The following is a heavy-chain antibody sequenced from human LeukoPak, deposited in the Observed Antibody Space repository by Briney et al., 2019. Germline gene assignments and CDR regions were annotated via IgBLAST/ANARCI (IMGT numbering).Heavy chain of an antibody. CDR2: ISSSSSYI. V-gene: IGHV3-21*01. CDR1: GFTFSDYS. CDR3: ARPNEGIAFDY. J-gene: IGHJ4*02. Sequence: GGSLRLSCAASGFTFSDYSMSWVRQAPGKGLEWVSSISSSSSYIHYADSVKGRFTISRANAKNSLYLQMNSLRAEDTAVYYCARPNEGIAFDYWGQGTLVTVSS. D-gene: IGHD6-13*01.